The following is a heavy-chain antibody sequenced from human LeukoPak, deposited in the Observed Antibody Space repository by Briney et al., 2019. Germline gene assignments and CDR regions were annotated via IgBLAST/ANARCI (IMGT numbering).Heavy chain of an antibody. CDR3: ARGLVGDGYKPPGGATATDY. V-gene: IGHV3-23*01. J-gene: IGHJ4*02. Sequence: PGGSLRLSCAASGFTFSSYAMSWVRQAPGKGLEWVSAISGSGGSTYYADSVKGRFTISRDNSKNTLYLQMNSLRAEDTAVYYCARGLVGDGYKPPGGATATDYWGQGTLVTVSS. CDR2: ISGSGGST. CDR1: GFTFSSYA. D-gene: IGHD5-24*01.